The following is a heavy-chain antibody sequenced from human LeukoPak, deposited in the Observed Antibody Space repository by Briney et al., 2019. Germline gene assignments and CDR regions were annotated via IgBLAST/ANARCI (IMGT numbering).Heavy chain of an antibody. Sequence: SETLSLTCAVYGGSFSGYYWSWIRQHPGKGLEWIGYIFYSGSTYYNPSLKSRAIVSIDTSKNQFSLKLSSVTAADTAVYYCARDPNSGVLGDIWGQGTMVTVSS. CDR1: GGSFSGYY. J-gene: IGHJ3*02. CDR3: ARDPNSGVLGDI. CDR2: IFYSGST. V-gene: IGHV4-31*11. D-gene: IGHD1-26*01.